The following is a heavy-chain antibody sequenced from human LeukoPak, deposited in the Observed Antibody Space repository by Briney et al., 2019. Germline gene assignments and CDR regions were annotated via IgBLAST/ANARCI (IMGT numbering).Heavy chain of an antibody. D-gene: IGHD6-19*01. CDR1: GFSFSSYE. CDR3: ARDRGSGWYVDY. J-gene: IGHJ4*02. CDR2: ISSSGSGK. Sequence: PGGSLRLSCAASGFSFSSYEMTWVRQAPGKGLEWVSFISSSGSGKNYADSVKGRFTISRDNAKNSLYLQMNSLRAEDTAVYYCARDRGSGWYVDYWGQGTLVTVSS. V-gene: IGHV3-48*03.